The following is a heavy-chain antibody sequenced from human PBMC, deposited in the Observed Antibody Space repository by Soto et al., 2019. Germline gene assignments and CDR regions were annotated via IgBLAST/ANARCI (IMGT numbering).Heavy chain of an antibody. J-gene: IGHJ4*02. CDR1: GFTSSSYS. V-gene: IGHV3-48*02. CDR3: ARDGRIITADY. CDR2: ISRSSSPI. D-gene: IGHD1-20*01. Sequence: GGSLRLSGGASGFTSSSYSMNWVRQASGNALEGVANISRSSSPIYYTDSVNGRFTISRDNAKKSLYLQMNSLRDEDKAVYYCARDGRIITADYWGKGT.